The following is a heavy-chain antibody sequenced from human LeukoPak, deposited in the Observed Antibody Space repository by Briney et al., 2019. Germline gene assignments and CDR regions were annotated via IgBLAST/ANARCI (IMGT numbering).Heavy chain of an antibody. CDR2: IYYSGST. Sequence: KPSETLSLTCTVSGGSISSYYWSWIRQPPGKGLEWIGYIYYSGSTNYNPSLKSRVTISVDTSKNQFSLKLSSVTAADTAVYYCARAYYDILTGYYYFDYWGQGTLVTVSS. D-gene: IGHD3-9*01. V-gene: IGHV4-59*01. J-gene: IGHJ4*02. CDR3: ARAYYDILTGYYYFDY. CDR1: GGSISSYY.